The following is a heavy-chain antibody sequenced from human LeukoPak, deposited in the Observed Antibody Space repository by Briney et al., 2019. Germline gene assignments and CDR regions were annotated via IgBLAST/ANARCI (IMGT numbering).Heavy chain of an antibody. CDR1: GGSFSGYH. V-gene: IGHV4-34*01. CDR3: ARTTYFYDTSGYYYGN. CDR2: IKYSGSS. Sequence: PSETLSLTCGVYGGSFSGYHWSWIRQPPGEGLEWIGEIKYSGSSNYNPSLKSRVNISVDTSKNQFSLKLSSVTAADTAVYYCARTTYFYDTSGYYYGNWGQGTLVTVSS. D-gene: IGHD3-22*01. J-gene: IGHJ4*02.